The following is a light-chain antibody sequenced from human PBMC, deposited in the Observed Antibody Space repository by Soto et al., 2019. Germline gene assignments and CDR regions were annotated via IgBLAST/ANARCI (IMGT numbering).Light chain of an antibody. J-gene: IGLJ3*02. CDR3: NSYAGSNNWV. CDR1: SSDVGGYNY. V-gene: IGLV2-8*01. CDR2: EVS. Sequence: QSALTQPASVSGSPGQSITISCTGTSSDVGGYNYVSWYQQHPGKAPKLMIYEVSKRPSGVPDRFSGSKSGNTASLTVSGLQAEFEADYYWNSYAGSNNWVFGGGTKVTVL.